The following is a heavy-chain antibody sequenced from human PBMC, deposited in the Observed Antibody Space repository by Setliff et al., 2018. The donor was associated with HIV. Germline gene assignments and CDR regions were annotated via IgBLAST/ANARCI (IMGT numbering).Heavy chain of an antibody. V-gene: IGHV4-61*02. Sequence: TLSLTCTVSGGSISSASYYWSWIRQPAGKGLEWIGRIYSDGGTNYNPSLKSRVTISADTSKNQFSLKLSSVTAADTAMYYCARGRMATVLIRNWIDPWGQGSLVTVSS. D-gene: IGHD4-4*01. CDR2: IYSDGGT. CDR1: GGSISSASYY. CDR3: ARGRMATVLIRNWIDP. J-gene: IGHJ5*02.